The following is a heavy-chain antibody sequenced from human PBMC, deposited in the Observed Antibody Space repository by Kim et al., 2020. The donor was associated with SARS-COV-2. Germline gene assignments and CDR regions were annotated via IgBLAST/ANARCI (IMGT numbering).Heavy chain of an antibody. J-gene: IGHJ4*02. Sequence: GGSLRLSCAVSGFNFSSRWSSWVRQAPGKGLEWVACIKDDGTETHYADSVKGRFTISRDNAKKALYLQMNSLRAEDTGLYYCAILDSRPQGSTVYCGQGT. CDR1: GFNFSSRW. V-gene: IGHV3-7*01. CDR3: AILDSRPQGSTVY. CDR2: IKDDGTET. D-gene: IGHD6-6*01.